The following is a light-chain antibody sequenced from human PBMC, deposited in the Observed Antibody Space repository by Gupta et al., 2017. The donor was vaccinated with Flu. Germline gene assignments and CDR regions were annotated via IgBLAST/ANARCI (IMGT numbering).Light chain of an antibody. CDR3: PQYGSSPRT. J-gene: IGKJ1*01. V-gene: IGKV3-20*01. Sequence: SPGTLSLSPGERATLSCRASQSVSSSYLAWYQQKPGQAPRLLIYGASSTATGIPDRFSGSGSGTDFTLTISRLEPEDFAVYYCPQYGSSPRTFGQGTKVEIK. CDR1: QSVSSSY. CDR2: GAS.